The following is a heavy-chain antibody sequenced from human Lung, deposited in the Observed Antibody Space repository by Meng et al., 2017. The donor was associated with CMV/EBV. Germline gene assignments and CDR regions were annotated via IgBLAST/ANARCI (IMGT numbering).Heavy chain of an antibody. Sequence: GGSLRLSCVASGFTFRSYVMSWVRQAPGKGLEWVSGISGSGVTTYYADSVRGRFTISRDNSKNTLVLQKNGLRGEDTAVHYCAKESVGFWSQGTLVTVSS. CDR1: GFTFRSYV. D-gene: IGHD3-16*01. CDR2: ISGSGVTT. J-gene: IGHJ4*02. CDR3: AKESVGF. V-gene: IGHV3-23*01.